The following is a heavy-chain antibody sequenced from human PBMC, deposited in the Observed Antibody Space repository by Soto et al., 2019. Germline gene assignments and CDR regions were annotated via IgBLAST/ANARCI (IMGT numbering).Heavy chain of an antibody. V-gene: IGHV4-59*01. Sequence: SETLSLTCAVSGGSMSGYYWNWIRQPPGEGLQWIGNIYYSGSTNYNPSLKSRVTISVDTSKNHFPLKLNSVTAADTAVYYCARSPTFLDRFDPWGQGTLVTVSS. CDR1: GGSMSGYY. CDR3: ARSPTFLDRFDP. D-gene: IGHD3-3*01. J-gene: IGHJ5*02. CDR2: IYYSGST.